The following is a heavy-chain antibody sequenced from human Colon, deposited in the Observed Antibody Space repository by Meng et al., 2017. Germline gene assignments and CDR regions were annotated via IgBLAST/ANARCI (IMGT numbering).Heavy chain of an antibody. CDR3: ARDRKHYGERGWFDP. Sequence: QVPLEESGPGPVPPSQTPSHTFTVSGGTISSGDYYWSWIRQPPGKGLEWIGYIYYSGSTYSNASLKSRVTISIDRSKNQFSLKLSSVTAADTAVYYCARDRKHYGERGWFDPWGQGTLVTVSS. D-gene: IGHD4-17*01. CDR1: GGTISSGDYY. CDR2: IYYSGST. J-gene: IGHJ5*02. V-gene: IGHV4-30-4*01.